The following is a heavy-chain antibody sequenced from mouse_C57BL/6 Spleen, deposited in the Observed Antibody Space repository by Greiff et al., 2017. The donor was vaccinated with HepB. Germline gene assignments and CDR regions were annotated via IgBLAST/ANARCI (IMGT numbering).Heavy chain of an antibody. CDR2: IYPGDGDT. CDR3: ANKDVTTVVDYFGH. CDR1: GYAFSSSW. J-gene: IGHJ2*01. Sequence: VQLQQSGPELVKPGASVKISCKASGYAFSSSWMNWVKQRPGKGLAWIGQIYPGDGDTNYNGKFKGKATLTADKSSSTAYMPRGSLTSADSAVDFGANKDVTTVVDYFGHWGQGTTVTVSS. V-gene: IGHV1-82*01. D-gene: IGHD1-1*01.